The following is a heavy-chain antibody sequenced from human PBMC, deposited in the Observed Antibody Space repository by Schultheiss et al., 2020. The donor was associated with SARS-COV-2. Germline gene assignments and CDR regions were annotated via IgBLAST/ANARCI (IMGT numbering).Heavy chain of an antibody. D-gene: IGHD6-13*01. V-gene: IGHV3-53*01. CDR1: GFSVSSNY. CDR3: ARDGIAAAGKGEGYGMDV. Sequence: GGSLRLSCAVSGFSVSSNYLNWVRQAPGKGLEWVSVIYTGDTIYYADSVKGQFTISRDISDNTVYLQLNSLRAEDTAVYYCARDGIAAAGKGEGYGMDVWGQGTTVTVSS. J-gene: IGHJ6*02. CDR2: IYTGDTI.